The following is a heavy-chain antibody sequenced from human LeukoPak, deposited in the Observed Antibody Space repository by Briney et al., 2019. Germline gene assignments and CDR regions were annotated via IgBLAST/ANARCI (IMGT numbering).Heavy chain of an antibody. J-gene: IGHJ4*02. CDR3: ARGVAPDF. Sequence: GGSLRLSCAASGFTFSTYWMSWVRQAPGKGPEWVANINQDGSERYYVDSVKGRFTVSRDNAKKSLYLQMNSLRAEDTAVYYCARGVAPDFWGQGTLVTVSS. CDR2: INQDGSER. V-gene: IGHV3-7*03. CDR1: GFTFSTYW. D-gene: IGHD5-12*01.